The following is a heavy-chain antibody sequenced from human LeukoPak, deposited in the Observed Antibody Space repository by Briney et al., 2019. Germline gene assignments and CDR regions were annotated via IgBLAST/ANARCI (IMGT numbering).Heavy chain of an antibody. V-gene: IGHV3-20*04. Sequence: LPGGSLRLSCAASGFTFDDYGMSWVRQAPGKGLEWVSGINWNGGSTGYADSVKGRFTISRDNAKNSLYLQMNSLRAEDTALYYCARDRVPLNYFDYWGQGTLVTVSS. D-gene: IGHD3-3*01. CDR2: INWNGGST. J-gene: IGHJ4*02. CDR3: ARDRVPLNYFDY. CDR1: GFTFDDYG.